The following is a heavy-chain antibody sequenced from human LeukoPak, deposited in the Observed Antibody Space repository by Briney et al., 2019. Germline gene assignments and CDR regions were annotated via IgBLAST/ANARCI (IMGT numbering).Heavy chain of an antibody. V-gene: IGHV3-30*18. D-gene: IGHD7-27*01. J-gene: IGHJ4*02. CDR3: TKAQLPLQELGNFYFDY. CDR1: GFTFSTYG. Sequence: GGSLRLSCAASGFTFSTYGMHWVRQAPGKGLEWVAVVSYDGSSIYYADSVKGRFTISRDNSKNTLYLQMNSLRGEDTAAYYCTKAQLPLQELGNFYFDYWGQGILVTVSS. CDR2: VSYDGSSI.